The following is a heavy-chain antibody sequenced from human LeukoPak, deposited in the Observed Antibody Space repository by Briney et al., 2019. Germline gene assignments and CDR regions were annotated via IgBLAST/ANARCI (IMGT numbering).Heavy chain of an antibody. CDR3: ARGLFDYPFDY. CDR1: GGSFSGYY. V-gene: IGHV4-34*01. J-gene: IGHJ4*02. D-gene: IGHD4-11*01. Sequence: SETLSLTCAVYGGSFSGYYWSWIRQPPGKGLEWIGEINHSGSTNYNPSLKSRVTISVDTSKNQFSLKLSSVTAADTAVYYCARGLFDYPFDYWGQETLVTVSS. CDR2: INHSGST.